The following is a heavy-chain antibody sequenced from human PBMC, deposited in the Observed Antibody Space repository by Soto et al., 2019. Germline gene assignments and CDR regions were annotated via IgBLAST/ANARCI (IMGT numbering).Heavy chain of an antibody. CDR1: GFTVSSYA. J-gene: IGHJ6*03. V-gene: IGHV3-23*01. CDR2: ISGSGST. CDR3: AKALRFTFAAGYYMDV. Sequence: EVQLLESGGGLVQPGGSLRLSCAASGFTVSSYAMSWVRQAPGKGLEWVSVISGSGSTYSAGSVKSRFTISRDSSKNTVDLQMNRLSAEDTAVYYCAKALRFTFAAGYYMDVWGRGNTVTVSS. D-gene: IGHD3-16*01.